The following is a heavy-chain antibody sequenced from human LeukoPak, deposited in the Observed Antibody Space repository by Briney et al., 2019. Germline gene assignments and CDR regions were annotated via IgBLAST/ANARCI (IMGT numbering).Heavy chain of an antibody. CDR1: GFTVSSNS. V-gene: IGHV3-53*01. Sequence: GGSLRLSCTVSGFTVSSNSMSWVRQAPGKGLEWVSFIFSSTHYSDSVKGRFTISRDNSKNTLYLQMNSLRAEDTAVYYCARGKNLLELLPRIDYWGQGTLVTVSS. D-gene: IGHD3-10*01. CDR2: IFSST. J-gene: IGHJ4*02. CDR3: ARGKNLLELLPRIDY.